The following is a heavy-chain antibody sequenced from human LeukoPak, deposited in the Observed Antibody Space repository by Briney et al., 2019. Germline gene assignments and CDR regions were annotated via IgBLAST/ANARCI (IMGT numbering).Heavy chain of an antibody. CDR3: ARDAFDAFNSGSYSDY. CDR2: IKQDGSEK. CDR1: GFTFSSYW. J-gene: IGHJ4*02. V-gene: IGHV3-7*01. Sequence: GGSLRLSCAASGFTFSSYWMSWVRQAPGKGLEWVANIKQDGSEKYYVDSVKGRFTISRDNAKNSLYLQMNSLRAEDTAVYYCARDAFDAFNSGSYSDYWAREPWSPSPQ. D-gene: IGHD1-26*01.